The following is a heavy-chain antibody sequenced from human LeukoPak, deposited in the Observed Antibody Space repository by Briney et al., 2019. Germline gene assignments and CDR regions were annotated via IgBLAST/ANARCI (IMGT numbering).Heavy chain of an antibody. J-gene: IGHJ4*02. D-gene: IGHD3-22*01. V-gene: IGHV1-69*05. CDR1: GGTFSSYA. CDR3: ATLGEYYYDSSVVGFDY. Sequence: ASVKVSCKASGGTFSSYAISWVRQAPGQGLEWMGGIIPIFGTANYAQKFQGRVTITTDESTSTAYMELSSLRSEDTAVYYCATLGEYYYDSSVVGFDYWGQGTLVTVSS. CDR2: IIPIFGTA.